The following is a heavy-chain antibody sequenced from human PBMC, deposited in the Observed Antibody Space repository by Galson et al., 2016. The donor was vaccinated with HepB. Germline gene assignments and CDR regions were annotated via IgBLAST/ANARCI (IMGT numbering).Heavy chain of an antibody. D-gene: IGHD2-2*02. CDR1: GYNFITYW. J-gene: IGHJ3*02. V-gene: IGHV5-10-1*01. CDR2: IDPRDSYA. Sequence: QSGAEVKKPGESLRISCKVSGYNFITYWINWVRHMPGKGLEWMGRIDPRDSYATYGPSLQGHVTFSVDKSTSHVFLPWNSLRASDTAIYFCARPNTLGGLDIWGRGTMVTVSS. CDR3: ARPNTLGGLDI.